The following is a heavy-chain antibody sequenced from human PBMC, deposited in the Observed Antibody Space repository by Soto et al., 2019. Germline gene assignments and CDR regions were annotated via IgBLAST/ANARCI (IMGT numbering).Heavy chain of an antibody. V-gene: IGHV1-69*01. J-gene: IGHJ6*02. CDR1: GGTFSSYA. CDR3: ASRTGPPDYYYYYGMDV. D-gene: IGHD4-17*01. Sequence: QVQLVQSGAEVKKPGSSVKVSCKASGGTFSSYAISWVRQAPGQGLEWMGGIIPIFGTANYAQKFQGRVTITADESTSTAYMELSSLRSEDTAVYYCASRTGPPDYYYYYGMDVWGQVTTVTVSS. CDR2: IIPIFGTA.